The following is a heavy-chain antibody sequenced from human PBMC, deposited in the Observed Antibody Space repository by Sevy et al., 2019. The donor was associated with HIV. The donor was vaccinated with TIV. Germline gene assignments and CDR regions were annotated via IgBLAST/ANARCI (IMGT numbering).Heavy chain of an antibody. CDR2: IYYTGTT. CDR1: GGSMSSYF. CDR3: ARDSVLSPRVFDS. V-gene: IGHV4-59*01. J-gene: IGHJ4*02. Sequence: SETLSLTCTVSGGSMSSYFWSWIRQPPGKGLDWFGYIYYTGTTNYNPSLKSRLTMSLDTSKNRFSLKLTAVTAADTAVYYCARDSVLSPRVFDSWGQGTLVTVSS. D-gene: IGHD3-10*01.